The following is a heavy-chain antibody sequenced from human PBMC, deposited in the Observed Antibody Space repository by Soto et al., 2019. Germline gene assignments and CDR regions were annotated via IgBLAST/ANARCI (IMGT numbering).Heavy chain of an antibody. J-gene: IGHJ4*02. CDR1: GFTFISYG. Sequence: GGSLRLSCSASGFTFISYGMHWVRQAPGKGLEWVAVVSYDGSNKYFADSVKGRFTISRDNSKNTLYLQMNSLRTEDTAVYYCAKYLTLGGTHYYFYFCGQGTLVTVS. CDR2: VSYDGSNK. D-gene: IGHD1-26*01. V-gene: IGHV3-30*18. CDR3: AKYLTLGGTHYYFYF.